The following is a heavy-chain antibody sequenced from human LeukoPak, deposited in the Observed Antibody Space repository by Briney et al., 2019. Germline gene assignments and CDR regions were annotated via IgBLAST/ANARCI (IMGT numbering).Heavy chain of an antibody. CDR3: VREDSGFFGSQRGFDY. V-gene: IGHV1-18*01. CDR2: ISGYNTYT. J-gene: IGHJ4*02. CDR1: GYIFTNYG. Sequence: ASVKVSCKASGYIFTNYGVSWVRQAPGQGLEWMAWISGYNTYTTYAQKFQGRVTVTTDTSTSTAYMELRSLRSDDTAVYYCVREDSGFFGSQRGFDYWGQGTLVTVSS. D-gene: IGHD5-12*01.